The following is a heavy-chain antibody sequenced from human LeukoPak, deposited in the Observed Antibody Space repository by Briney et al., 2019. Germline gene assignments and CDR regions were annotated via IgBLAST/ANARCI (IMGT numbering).Heavy chain of an antibody. D-gene: IGHD1-7*01. CDR1: GYSITSRYY. Sequence: PSETLSLTCSVSGYSITSRYYWGWIRQPPGKGLEWIGSIYHSGSTQHNPSLKSRVTISVDTSKNQFSLKLSSVTAADTAVYYCARDRLELDYFDYWGQRTLVTLSS. J-gene: IGHJ4*02. CDR2: IYHSGST. V-gene: IGHV4-38-2*02. CDR3: ARDRLELDYFDY.